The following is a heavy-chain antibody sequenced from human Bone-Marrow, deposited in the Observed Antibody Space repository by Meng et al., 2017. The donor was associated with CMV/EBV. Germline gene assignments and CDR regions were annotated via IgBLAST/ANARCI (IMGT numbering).Heavy chain of an antibody. D-gene: IGHD2-2*01. J-gene: IGHJ6*02. V-gene: IGHV1-69*05. CDR1: GGTFSSYA. Sequence: SVKVSCKASGGTFSSYAISWVRQAPGQGLEWMGGIIPIVGTANYAQKFQGRVTITTDESTSTAYMELSSLRSEDTAVYYCAVGGDIVVVPAAVTAYGMDVWGQGTTVTVSS. CDR3: AVGGDIVVVPAAVTAYGMDV. CDR2: IIPIVGTA.